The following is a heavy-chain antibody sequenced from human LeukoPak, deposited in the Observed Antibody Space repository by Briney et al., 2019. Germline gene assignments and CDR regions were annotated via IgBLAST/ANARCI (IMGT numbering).Heavy chain of an antibody. Sequence: GGSLRLSCAASGFTFSSYAMSWARQAPGKGLEWVSAISGSGGSTHYADSVKGRFTISRDNSKNTLYLQMKSLRAEDTAVYYCAKFGRLTGTGGDYFDYWGQGTLVTVSS. CDR1: GFTFSSYA. CDR3: AKFGRLTGTGGDYFDY. V-gene: IGHV3-23*01. J-gene: IGHJ4*02. D-gene: IGHD7-27*01. CDR2: ISGSGGST.